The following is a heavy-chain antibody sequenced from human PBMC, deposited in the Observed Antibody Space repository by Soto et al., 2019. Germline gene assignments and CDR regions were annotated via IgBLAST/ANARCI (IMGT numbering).Heavy chain of an antibody. D-gene: IGHD1-1*01. CDR1: GFTFPNHG. J-gene: IGHJ4*02. V-gene: IGHV3-23*01. CDR3: VRWNGFGDF. CDR2: FSGGSGTT. Sequence: EVRLLESGGGLVQPGGSLRLSCVVSGFTFPNHGVTWVRQVPGKGLEWVCGFSGGSGTTHYADRVRGRFTISRDDTRQTVYLEMNSLGADDTAVYYCVRWNGFGDFWGQGTLVTVSS.